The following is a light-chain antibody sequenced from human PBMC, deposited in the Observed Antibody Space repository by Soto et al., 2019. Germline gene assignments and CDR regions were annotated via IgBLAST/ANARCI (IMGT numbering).Light chain of an antibody. CDR2: GAS. CDR1: QSVSSN. V-gene: IGKV3-15*01. J-gene: IGKJ1*01. CDR3: QQYDNWPRT. Sequence: EIVMTQSPATLSVSPGERATLSCRAGQSVSSNLAWYQQKPGQAPRLLIYGASTRATGIPARFSGNGSGTEFTLTISSLQSEDFADYYCQQYDNWPRTFGQGTKVEIK.